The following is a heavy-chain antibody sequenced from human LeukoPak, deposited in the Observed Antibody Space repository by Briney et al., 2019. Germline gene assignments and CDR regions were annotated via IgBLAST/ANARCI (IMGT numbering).Heavy chain of an antibody. CDR1: GFTFDDYA. CDR2: ISWNSGSI. D-gene: IGHD6-6*01. J-gene: IGHJ3*02. CDR3: AILYSSSPDAFDI. V-gene: IGHV3-9*03. Sequence: PGGSLRLSCAASGFTFDDYAMHWVRQAPGKGLEWVSGISWNSGSIGYADSVKGRFTISRDNAKNSLYLQMNSLRAEDMALYYCAILYSSSPDAFDIWGQGTMVTVSS.